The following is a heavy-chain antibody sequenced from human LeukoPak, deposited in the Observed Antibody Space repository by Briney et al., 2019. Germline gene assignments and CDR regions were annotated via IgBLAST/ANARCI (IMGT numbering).Heavy chain of an antibody. Sequence: PSETLSLTCTVSGGSFSSYYWSWIREPPGKGLEWIGYSYHNGGTNYNPALKSRVTISVDTSKNQFSLKLSSVTAADTAVYYCARHFLRSLDVWGQGTTVTVSS. CDR3: ARHFLRSLDV. D-gene: IGHD4-17*01. CDR1: GGSFSSYY. CDR2: SYHNGGT. J-gene: IGHJ6*02. V-gene: IGHV4-59*08.